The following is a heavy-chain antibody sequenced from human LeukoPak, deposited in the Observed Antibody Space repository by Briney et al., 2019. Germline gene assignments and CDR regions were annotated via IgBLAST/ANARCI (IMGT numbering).Heavy chain of an antibody. Sequence: SETLSLTCTVSGGSISSSSYYWGWIHQPPGKGLEWIGSIYYSGSTYYNPSLKSRVTISVDTPKNQFSLKLSSVTAADTAVYYCASDIAVAGRFENWFDPWGQGTLVTVSS. J-gene: IGHJ5*02. CDR3: ASDIAVAGRFENWFDP. CDR2: IYYSGST. CDR1: GGSISSSSYY. D-gene: IGHD6-13*01. V-gene: IGHV4-39*01.